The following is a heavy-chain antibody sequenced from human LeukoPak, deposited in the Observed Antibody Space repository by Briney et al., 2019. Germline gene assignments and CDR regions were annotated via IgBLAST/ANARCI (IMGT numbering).Heavy chain of an antibody. D-gene: IGHD5-18*01. V-gene: IGHV3-15*01. J-gene: IGHJ4*02. CDR3: TTPASGYSYGVLDS. Sequence: GGSLRLSCAASAFTFSNVWMSWVRQAPGKGLEWVGRIRSKTDGGKTDYAAPVKGRFTISRDDSKNTLYLQMDSLKTEDTAVYYCTTPASGYSYGVLDSWGQGALVTVSS. CDR1: AFTFSNVW. CDR2: IRSKTDGGKT.